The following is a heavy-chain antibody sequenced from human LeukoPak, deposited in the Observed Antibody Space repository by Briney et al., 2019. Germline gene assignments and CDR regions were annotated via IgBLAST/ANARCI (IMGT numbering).Heavy chain of an antibody. J-gene: IGHJ4*02. CDR1: GGSISSSIYY. D-gene: IGHD2-2*03. Sequence: ASETLSLTCTVSGGSISSSIYYWGWIRQPPGKGLEWIGSIYYSGSTYYNPSLKSRVTISVDTSKNQFSLKLSSVTAADTAVYYCPRFGYSIDYWGQGTLVTVSS. CDR3: PRFGYSIDY. CDR2: IYYSGST. V-gene: IGHV4-39*01.